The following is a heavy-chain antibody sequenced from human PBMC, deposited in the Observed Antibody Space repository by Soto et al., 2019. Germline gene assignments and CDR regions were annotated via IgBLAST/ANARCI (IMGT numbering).Heavy chain of an antibody. CDR3: ARLSSNWAFDY. J-gene: IGHJ4*02. Sequence: QVQLQESGPGLVKPSETLSLTCTVSGVSISSYYWSWIRQPPGKGLEGIGYIYYSGSTNYNPSLKGRVTISVDTSKNQFSLKLSSVTAADTAVYYCARLSSNWAFDYWGQGTLVTVSS. CDR1: GVSISSYY. V-gene: IGHV4-59*01. CDR2: IYYSGST. D-gene: IGHD6-13*01.